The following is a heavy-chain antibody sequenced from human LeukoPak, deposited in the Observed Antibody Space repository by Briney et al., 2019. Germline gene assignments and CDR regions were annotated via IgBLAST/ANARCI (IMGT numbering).Heavy chain of an antibody. Sequence: GGSLRLSCAASGFTFSSYSMNWVRQAPGKGLEWVSYISSSSTMYYADSVKGRFTTSRDNAKNSLYLQMNSLRAEDTAVYYCARDSLTYYDFWSGPNWFDPWGQGTLVTVSS. CDR1: GFTFSSYS. D-gene: IGHD3-3*01. CDR3: ARDSLTYYDFWSGPNWFDP. V-gene: IGHV3-48*01. CDR2: ISSSSTM. J-gene: IGHJ5*02.